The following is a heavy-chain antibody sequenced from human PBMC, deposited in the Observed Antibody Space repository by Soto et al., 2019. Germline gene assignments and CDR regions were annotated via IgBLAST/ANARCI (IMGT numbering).Heavy chain of an antibody. CDR1: GGSISSYY. CDR2: IYYSGST. Sequence: QVQLQESGPGLVKPSETLSLTCTVSGGSISSYYWSWIRQPPGQGLEWIGYIYYSGSTNYNPSLKRRVTISVDTSKNLCSLKLSSVTAADTAVYYCARGDPLIWFGEKVYSGMDVWGQGTTVNVSS. V-gene: IGHV4-59*01. J-gene: IGHJ6*02. D-gene: IGHD3-10*01. CDR3: ARGDPLIWFGEKVYSGMDV.